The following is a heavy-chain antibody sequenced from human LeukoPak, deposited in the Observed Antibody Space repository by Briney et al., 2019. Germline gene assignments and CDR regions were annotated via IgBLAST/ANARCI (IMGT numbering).Heavy chain of an antibody. V-gene: IGHV1-69*04. Sequence: ASVKVPCKASGGTFSSYAISWVRQAPGQGLEWMGRIIPILGIANYAQKFQGRVTITADKSTSTAYMELSSLRSEDTAVYYCARLGHSSGLYCFDYRGQGTLVTVSS. CDR3: ARLGHSSGLYCFDY. D-gene: IGHD6-19*01. CDR2: IIPILGIA. J-gene: IGHJ4*02. CDR1: GGTFSSYA.